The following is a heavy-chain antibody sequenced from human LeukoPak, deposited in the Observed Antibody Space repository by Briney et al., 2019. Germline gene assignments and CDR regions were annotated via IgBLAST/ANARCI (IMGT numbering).Heavy chain of an antibody. CDR2: ISNSGGGT. Sequence: GGSLRLSCAASGFTFSSFAMSWVRLAPGKGLEWVSSISNSGGGTYYAESVKGRFTISRGNSKNTLYLQMSSLRAEDTAIYYCARPAYSSSWYYFEYWGQGTLVTVSS. D-gene: IGHD6-13*01. V-gene: IGHV3-23*01. J-gene: IGHJ4*02. CDR1: GFTFSSFA. CDR3: ARPAYSSSWYYFEY.